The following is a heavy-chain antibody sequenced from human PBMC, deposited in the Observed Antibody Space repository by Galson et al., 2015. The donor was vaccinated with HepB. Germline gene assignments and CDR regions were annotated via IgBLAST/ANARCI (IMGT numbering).Heavy chain of an antibody. CDR2: IKSKTDGGTT. D-gene: IGHD6-19*01. V-gene: IGHV3-15*01. J-gene: IGHJ1*01. CDR3: TTNPYSSGWYDEYFRH. Sequence: SLRLSCAASGFTFSNAWMSRVRQAPGKGLEWVGRIKSKTDGGTTDYAAPVKGRFTISRDDSKDTLYLQMNSLKTEDTAVYYCTTNPYSSGWYDEYFRHWGQGTLVTVSS. CDR1: GFTFSNAW.